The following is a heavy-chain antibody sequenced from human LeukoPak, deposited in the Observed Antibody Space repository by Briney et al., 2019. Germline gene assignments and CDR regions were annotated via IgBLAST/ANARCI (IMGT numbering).Heavy chain of an antibody. D-gene: IGHD1-26*01. Sequence: SETLSLTCNVSGGSISSSSYNWGWLRQPPGKGLEWIGSMYYGGSTYYNPSLKSRVTISVDTSKSQFSLKLSSVTAADTAVYYCARRGPSGRSLDYWGQGTLVTVSS. CDR3: ARRGPSGRSLDY. CDR2: MYYGGST. J-gene: IGHJ4*02. CDR1: GGSISSSSYN. V-gene: IGHV4-39*01.